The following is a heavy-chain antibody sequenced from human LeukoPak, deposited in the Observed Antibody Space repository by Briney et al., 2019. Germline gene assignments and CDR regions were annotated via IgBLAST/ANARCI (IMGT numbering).Heavy chain of an antibody. CDR3: ARSGCSGGSCYRVGWFDP. D-gene: IGHD2-15*01. CDR1: GGSFSGYY. J-gene: IGHJ5*02. CDR2: INHSGST. Sequence: SETLSLTCAVYGGSFSGYYWSWIRQPPGKGLEWIGEINHSGSTNYNPSLKSRVTISVDTSKNQFSLKLSSVTAADTAVYYCARSGCSGGSCYRVGWFDPWGQGTLVTVSS. V-gene: IGHV4-34*01.